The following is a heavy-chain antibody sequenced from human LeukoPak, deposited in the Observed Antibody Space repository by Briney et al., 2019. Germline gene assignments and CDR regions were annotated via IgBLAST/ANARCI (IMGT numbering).Heavy chain of an antibody. V-gene: IGHV7-4-1*02. Sequence: ASVKVSCKASGYTFTNYAMNWVRQAPGQGLEWMGWINTNTGNPTYAQGFTGRFVFSLDTSVSTAYLKISNLKAEDTAFYYCSRLLVVVPGPSIHGFDPWAQEPLVTVSP. D-gene: IGHD2-15*01. J-gene: IGHJ5*02. CDR1: GYTFTNYA. CDR3: SRLLVVVPGPSIHGFDP. CDR2: INTNTGNP.